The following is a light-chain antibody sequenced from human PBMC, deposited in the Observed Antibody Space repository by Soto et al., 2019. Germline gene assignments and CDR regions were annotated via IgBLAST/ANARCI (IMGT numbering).Light chain of an antibody. CDR3: QQRSNWPLT. CDR1: QSVSSY. J-gene: IGKJ4*01. Sequence: EIVLKKSPATLSLSKGERVTVSCRASQSVSSYLAWYQQKPGQAPRLLIYDASNRATGIPARFSGSGSGTDFTLTISSLEPEDFAVYYCQQRSNWPLTFGGGTKVDI. CDR2: DAS. V-gene: IGKV3-11*01.